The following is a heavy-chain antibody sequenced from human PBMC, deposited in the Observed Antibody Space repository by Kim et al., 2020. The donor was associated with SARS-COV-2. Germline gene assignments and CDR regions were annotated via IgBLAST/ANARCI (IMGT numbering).Heavy chain of an antibody. D-gene: IGHD1-26*01. CDR1: GFTFSSFG. CDR3: AKDRSTRSLSLGPVDY. CDR2: IWNDESNK. Sequence: GGSLRLSCAASGFTFSSFGMHWVRQAPGKGLEWVAAIWNDESNKYYADSVKGRFTISRDNSKNTLFLQMNSLRAEDTAVYYCAKDRSTRSLSLGPVDYWGQGTLVTVSS. J-gene: IGHJ4*02. V-gene: IGHV3-33*03.